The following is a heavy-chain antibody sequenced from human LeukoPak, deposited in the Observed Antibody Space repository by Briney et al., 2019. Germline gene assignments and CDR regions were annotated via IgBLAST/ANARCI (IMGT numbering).Heavy chain of an antibody. J-gene: IGHJ4*02. V-gene: IGHV1-69*04. CDR2: IIPILGIA. CDR1: GYTFTSYA. Sequence: GASVKVSCKASGYTFTSYAMNWVRQAPGQGLEWMGRIIPILGIANYAQKFQGRVTITADKSTSTAYMELSSLRSEDTAVYYCARDPTDYGDYDDLDYWGQGTLVTVSS. D-gene: IGHD4-17*01. CDR3: ARDPTDYGDYDDLDY.